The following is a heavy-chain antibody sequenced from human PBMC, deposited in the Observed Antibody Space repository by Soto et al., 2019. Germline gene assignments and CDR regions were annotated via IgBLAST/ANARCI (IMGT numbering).Heavy chain of an antibody. D-gene: IGHD3-16*01. CDR3: ARAPSEYIGGSYLRYYEY. J-gene: IGHJ4*02. V-gene: IGHV3-23*01. Sequence: EVQILESGGGLVQPGGSLRLSCAASGFPFSNYAMAWVRQAPGKGLEWVSAISGTTGHAFYADSVKDRFTISRDNSKNTLYLQRDSLRAEDTAVYHFARAPSEYIGGSYLRYYEYWGQGTLVTVSS. CDR1: GFPFSNYA. CDR2: ISGTTGHA.